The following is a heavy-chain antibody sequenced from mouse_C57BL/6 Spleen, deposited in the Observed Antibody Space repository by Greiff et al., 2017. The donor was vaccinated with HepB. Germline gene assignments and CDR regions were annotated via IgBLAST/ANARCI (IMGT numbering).Heavy chain of an antibody. CDR1: GYTFTSYW. CDR2: IDPSDSYT. J-gene: IGHJ1*03. CDR3: AREGNRGYFDV. Sequence: QVHVKQPGAELVRPGTSVKLSCKASGYTFTSYWMHWVKQRPGQGLEWIGVIDPSDSYTNYNQKFKGKATLTVDTSSSTAYMQLSSLTSEDSAVYYCAREGNRGYFDVWGTGTTVTVSA. V-gene: IGHV1-59*01.